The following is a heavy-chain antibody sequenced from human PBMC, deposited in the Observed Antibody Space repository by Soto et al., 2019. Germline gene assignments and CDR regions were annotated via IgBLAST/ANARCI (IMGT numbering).Heavy chain of an antibody. CDR3: ARGRYGDY. CDR2: ISAHNGNT. CDR1: GYAFTTYG. D-gene: IGHD1-1*01. V-gene: IGHV1-18*01. J-gene: IGHJ4*02. Sequence: QVHLVQSGAEVKKPGASVKVSCKGSGYAFTTYGITWVRQAPGQGLEWMGWISAHNGNTNYAQKPQSRVNVTRATSKITAYMELRSLRSDDTAVYYCARGRYGDYWGQGALVTVSS.